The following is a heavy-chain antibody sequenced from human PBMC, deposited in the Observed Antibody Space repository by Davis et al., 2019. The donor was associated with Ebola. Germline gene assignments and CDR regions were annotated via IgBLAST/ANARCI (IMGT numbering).Heavy chain of an antibody. J-gene: IGHJ3*02. V-gene: IGHV4-34*01. CDR2: INHSGST. CDR3: ARGVEGILRPLDI. D-gene: IGHD1-14*01. Sequence: SQTPSLTWSVYGGSFSRSYWSWIRAPLGKGLECIGEINHSGSTNYNPSLKSRVTISVDTSKNQFSLKLSSVTAADTAVYYCARGVEGILRPLDIWGQGTMVTVSS. CDR1: GGSFSRSY.